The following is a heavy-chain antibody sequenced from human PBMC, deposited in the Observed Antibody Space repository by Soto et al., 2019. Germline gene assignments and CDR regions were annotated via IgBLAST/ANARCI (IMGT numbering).Heavy chain of an antibody. CDR3: ARELDDILTGMDY. CDR1: GFTFSSYA. CDR2: ISYDGSNK. V-gene: IGHV3-30-3*01. D-gene: IGHD3-9*01. J-gene: IGHJ4*02. Sequence: PGGSLRLSCAASGFTFSSYAMHWVRQAPGKGLEWVAVISYDGSNKYYADSVKGRLTISRDNSKNTLYLQMNSLRAEDTAVYYCARELDDILTGMDYWGQGTLVTVSS.